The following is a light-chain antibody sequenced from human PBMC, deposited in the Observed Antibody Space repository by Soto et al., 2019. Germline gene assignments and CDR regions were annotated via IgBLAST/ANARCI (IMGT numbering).Light chain of an antibody. Sequence: DIQMTQSPSSLSASVGDRVTITCRASQSFSSYLNWYQQKPGKAPKLLIYAASSLRSGVPSRFSGSGSGTDFTLTISSLQPEDFATYYCQQSYSTPWTFGQGTKVEIK. CDR3: QQSYSTPWT. CDR2: AAS. J-gene: IGKJ1*01. CDR1: QSFSSY. V-gene: IGKV1-39*01.